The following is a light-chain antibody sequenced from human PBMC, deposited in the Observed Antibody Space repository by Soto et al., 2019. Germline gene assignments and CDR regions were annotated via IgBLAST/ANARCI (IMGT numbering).Light chain of an antibody. CDR1: QSISSW. Sequence: DIRMTQSPSTLSASVGDRVTIPCRASQSISSWLAWYQQKPGKAPRLLIYKASDLESGVPSRFSGSGSGTDFTLTISSLQPDDFATYYCQQYNSYSPLTFGGGTKVDIK. CDR3: QQYNSYSPLT. CDR2: KAS. J-gene: IGKJ4*01. V-gene: IGKV1-5*03.